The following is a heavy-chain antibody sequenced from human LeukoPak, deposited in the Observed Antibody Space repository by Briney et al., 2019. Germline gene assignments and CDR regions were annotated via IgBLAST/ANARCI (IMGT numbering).Heavy chain of an antibody. V-gene: IGHV4-34*01. CDR2: INHGGIT. Sequence: SETLSLTCAVEGGSFSGYYWSWIRQPPGKGLEWIGEINHGGITTYNPSLRSRVSISIDTSKMQFSLKLRAVTAADRAVYYCARGLRGYSYGNWFDPWGQGTLVTVSS. CDR1: GGSFSGYY. CDR3: ARGLRGYSYGNWFDP. J-gene: IGHJ5*02. D-gene: IGHD5-18*01.